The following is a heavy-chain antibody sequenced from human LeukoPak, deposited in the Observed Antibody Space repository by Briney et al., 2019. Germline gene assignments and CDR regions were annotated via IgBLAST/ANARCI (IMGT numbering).Heavy chain of an antibody. CDR1: GFTFSGYL. Sequence: PGGSLRLSYAASGFTFSGYLMHWVRQAPGKGLVWVSRINSDGSSTIYADSVKGRFTNSRDSAKDTLYLQMNSLRAEGTAVYYCARDGYYGSRGYARYLDYWGQGTLVTVSS. V-gene: IGHV3-74*01. J-gene: IGHJ4*02. D-gene: IGHD3-22*01. CDR3: ARDGYYGSRGYARYLDY. CDR2: INSDGSST.